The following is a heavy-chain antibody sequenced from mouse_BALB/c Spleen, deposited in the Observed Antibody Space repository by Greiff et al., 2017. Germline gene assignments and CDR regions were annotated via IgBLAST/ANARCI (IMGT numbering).Heavy chain of an antibody. CDR1: GYTFTSYW. CDR2: INPSTGYT. Sequence: VQLQQPGAELAKPGASVKMSCKASGYTFTSYWMHWVKQRPGQGLEWIGNINPSTGYTEYNQKFKDKATLTADKSSSTAYMQLSSLTSEDSAVYYCARRGGYGYFDVWGAGTTVTVSS. CDR3: ARRGGYGYFDV. J-gene: IGHJ1*01. V-gene: IGHV1-7*01.